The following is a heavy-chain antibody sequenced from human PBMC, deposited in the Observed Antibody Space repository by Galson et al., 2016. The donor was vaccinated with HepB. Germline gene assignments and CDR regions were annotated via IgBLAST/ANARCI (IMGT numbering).Heavy chain of an antibody. Sequence: SLRLPCAASGFMFTNYRLNWIRQATGKGLEWLSDISGGSTTINYADSVKGRFIIARDHGKSSLYLQMNSLRADDTAVYFGARDGELQVGNHYSDFGMDVWGQGTTVTVSS. CDR1: GFMFTNYR. V-gene: IGHV3-48*04. CDR3: ARDGELQVGNHYSDFGMDV. CDR2: ISGGSTTI. J-gene: IGHJ6*02. D-gene: IGHD2-21*01.